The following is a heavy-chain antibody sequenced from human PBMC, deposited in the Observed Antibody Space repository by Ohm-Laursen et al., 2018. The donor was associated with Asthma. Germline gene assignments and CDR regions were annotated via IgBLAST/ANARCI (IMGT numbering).Heavy chain of an antibody. V-gene: IGHV3-74*01. CDR3: ARGNLEGLQ. Sequence: SLRLSCTASGFTFSGYWMHWVRQAPGKGLVWVSRINSDVSDTTYADSVKGRFTISRDDAKNTLYLQMNSLRADDTAVYYCARGNLEGLQWGQGTLVTVSS. D-gene: IGHD5-24*01. J-gene: IGHJ4*02. CDR2: INSDVSDT. CDR1: GFTFSGYW.